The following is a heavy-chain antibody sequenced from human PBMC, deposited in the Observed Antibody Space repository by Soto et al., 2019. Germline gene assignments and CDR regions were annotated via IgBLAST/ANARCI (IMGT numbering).Heavy chain of an antibody. Sequence: HPGGSLTLSCAASGFSFSNDAMSWIRHVPGRGTGWVSGISSSGGRTYYADSVKGRITNTRDHSKNTLSLQMSSLRGEDTAVYYCAKDPNYYYVGGFEMWGRGTTVTVSS. CDR2: ISSSGGRT. CDR1: GFSFSNDA. J-gene: IGHJ3*02. CDR3: AKDPNYYYVGGFEM. D-gene: IGHD3-22*01. V-gene: IGHV3-23*01.